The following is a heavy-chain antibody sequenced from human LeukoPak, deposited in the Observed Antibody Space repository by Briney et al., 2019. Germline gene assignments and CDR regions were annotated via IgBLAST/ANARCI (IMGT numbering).Heavy chain of an antibody. CDR1: GYTFTSYG. V-gene: IGHV1-18*01. CDR3: ASMSGYYPSYYFDY. J-gene: IGHJ4*02. CDR2: ISAYNGNI. D-gene: IGHD3-3*01. Sequence: ASVKVSCKASGYTFTSYGISWVRQAPGQGLEWMGWISAYNGNIDYAQKLQGRVTLTTDTSTSTAYMEVRSLRSDDTAVYYCASMSGYYPSYYFDYWGQGTLVTVSS.